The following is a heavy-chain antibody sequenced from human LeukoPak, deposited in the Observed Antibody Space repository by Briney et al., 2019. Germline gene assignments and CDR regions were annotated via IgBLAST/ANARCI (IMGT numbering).Heavy chain of an antibody. J-gene: IGHJ6*02. CDR1: GFTFSSYG. CDR3: AKESHYYGSGSSYYYYGMDV. V-gene: IGHV3-30*18. Sequence: PGGSLRLSCAASGFTFSSYGMHWVGQAPGKGLEWVSVIPYDGSNKYYADSVKGRFTISRDNSKNTLYLQMNSLRAEDTAVYYCAKESHYYGSGSSYYYYGMDVWGQGTTVTVSS. D-gene: IGHD3-10*01. CDR2: IPYDGSNK.